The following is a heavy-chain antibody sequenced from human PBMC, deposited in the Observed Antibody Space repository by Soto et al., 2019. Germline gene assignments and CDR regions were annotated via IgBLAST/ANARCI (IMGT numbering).Heavy chain of an antibody. V-gene: IGHV1-69*02. J-gene: IGHJ4*02. CDR2: IIPILGIA. D-gene: IGHD6-19*01. CDR1: GGTFSSYT. CDR3: ARGRVSYSSGWFFDY. Sequence: SVKVSCKASGGTFSSYTISWVRQAPGQGLEWMGRIIPILGIANYAQKFQGRVTITADKSTSTAYMELSSLRSEDTAVYYCARGRVSYSSGWFFDYWGQGTLVTVSS.